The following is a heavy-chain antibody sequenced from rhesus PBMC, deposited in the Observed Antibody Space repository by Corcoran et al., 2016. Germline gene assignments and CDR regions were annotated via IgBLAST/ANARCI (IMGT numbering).Heavy chain of an antibody. CDR3: ARGLYSGYTMYYFDY. CDR2: IYGSSTST. D-gene: IGHD5-24*01. V-gene: IGHV4S10*01. CDR1: GGSISDSYR. J-gene: IGHJ4*01. Sequence: QVQLQESGPGVVKPSETLSLTCAVSGGSISDSYRWSWIRQPPGKGLEWIGYIYGSSTSTNYNPSLKSRVTISKDTSKNQFSLKLSSVTAADTAVYYCARGLYSGYTMYYFDYWGQGVLVTASS.